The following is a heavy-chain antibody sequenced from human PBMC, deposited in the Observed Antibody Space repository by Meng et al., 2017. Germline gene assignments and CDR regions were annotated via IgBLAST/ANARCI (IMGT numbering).Heavy chain of an antibody. CDR2: INSDGSST. Sequence: GESLKISCAASGFTFSSYWMHWVRQAPGKGLVWVSRINSDGSSTSYADSVKGRFTISRDNAKNTLYLQMNSLRAEDTAVYYCARVGWFGELLRDHDAFDIWGQGKMVTVSS. CDR3: ARVGWFGELLRDHDAFDI. CDR1: GFTFSSYW. D-gene: IGHD3-10*01. J-gene: IGHJ3*02. V-gene: IGHV3-74*01.